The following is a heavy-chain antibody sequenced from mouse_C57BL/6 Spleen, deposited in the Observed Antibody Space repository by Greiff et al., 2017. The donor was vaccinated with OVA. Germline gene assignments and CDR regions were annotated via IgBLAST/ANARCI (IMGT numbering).Heavy chain of an antibody. CDR2: IYPGSGNT. J-gene: IGHJ4*01. CDR3: ASITTVDLFYAMDY. Sequence: VQLQQSGPELVKPGASVKISCKASGYSFTSYYIHWVKQRPGQGLEWIGWIYPGSGNTKYNEKFKGKATLTADTSPSTAYMQLSSLTSEDSAVYYCASITTVDLFYAMDYWGQGTSVTVSS. CDR1: GYSFTSYY. V-gene: IGHV1-66*01. D-gene: IGHD1-1*01.